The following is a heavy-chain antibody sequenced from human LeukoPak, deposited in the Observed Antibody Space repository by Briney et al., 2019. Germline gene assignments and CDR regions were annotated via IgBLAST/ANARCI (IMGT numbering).Heavy chain of an antibody. CDR2: IHYSGST. Sequence: SETLSLTCAVTGDSINRGAYSWSWIRQPPGKGLDLLGYIHYSGSTYYNPSLKSRVTISLDRPKNQFSLKLTSVTAADTAVYYCARVNYYGSGSYLWFDPWGHGTLVTVSS. CDR1: GDSINRGAYS. J-gene: IGHJ5*02. D-gene: IGHD3-10*01. CDR3: ARVNYYGSGSYLWFDP. V-gene: IGHV4-30-2*01.